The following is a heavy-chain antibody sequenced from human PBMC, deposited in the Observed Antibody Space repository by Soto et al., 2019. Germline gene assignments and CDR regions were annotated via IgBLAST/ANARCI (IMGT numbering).Heavy chain of an antibody. CDR1: GFTFSRYA. J-gene: IGHJ6*02. V-gene: IGHV3-23*01. CDR3: AKSRVDSMVRGTHYYGMDV. CDR2: ISGSGGNT. Sequence: GGSLRLSCASSGFTFSRYAMSWVRQAPGKGLEWASAISGSGGNTYYADSVKGRFTISRDNSKNTLYLQVNSLRAEDTAVYYCAKSRVDSMVRGTHYYGMDVWGQGTTVTVSS. D-gene: IGHD3-10*01.